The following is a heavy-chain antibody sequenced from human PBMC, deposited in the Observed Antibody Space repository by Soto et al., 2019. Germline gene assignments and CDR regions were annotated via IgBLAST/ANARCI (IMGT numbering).Heavy chain of an antibody. CDR1: GDSISSSNW. V-gene: IGHV4-4*02. D-gene: IGHD1-26*01. CDR3: ARHSGSYFRDY. J-gene: IGHJ4*02. CDR2: IYHSGST. Sequence: QVQLQESGPGLVKPSGTLSLTCAVSGDSISSSNWWSWVRQPPGKGLEWIGEIYHSGSTNYNPSLKXRXTXSXXKSKNQFSLNRNSVTAADTAVYYCARHSGSYFRDYWGQGTLVPVSS.